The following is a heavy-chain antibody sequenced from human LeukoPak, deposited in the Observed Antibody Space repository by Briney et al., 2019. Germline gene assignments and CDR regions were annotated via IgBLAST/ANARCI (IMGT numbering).Heavy chain of an antibody. D-gene: IGHD6-6*01. V-gene: IGHV4-59*08. CDR2: IYYSGST. CDR1: GGSISGYY. Sequence: SETLSLTCTVSGGSISGYYWNWIRQPPGKGLEWIGYIYYSGSTNYNPSLKSRVTTLVDTSKNQFSLRLSSVTAADTAVYYCAREYSSSSGRRAFDFWGQGTMVTVSS. CDR3: AREYSSSSGRRAFDF. J-gene: IGHJ3*01.